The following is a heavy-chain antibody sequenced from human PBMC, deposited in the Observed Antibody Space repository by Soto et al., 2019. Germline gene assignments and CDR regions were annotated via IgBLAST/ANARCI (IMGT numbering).Heavy chain of an antibody. J-gene: IGHJ6*02. Sequence: EVQLVDSGGGLVKPGGSLRLSCAASGFSVTNAWMHWVRQAPGKGLEWVGRVYTSAEGGATNYAAPVKGRFTISRDDSKNTVYLQMNSLMTEDTAVYYCTTGSVEGFWGQGTTVTVSS. CDR2: VYTSAEGGAT. CDR1: GFSVTNAW. V-gene: IGHV3-15*07. D-gene: IGHD2-15*01. CDR3: TTGSVEGF.